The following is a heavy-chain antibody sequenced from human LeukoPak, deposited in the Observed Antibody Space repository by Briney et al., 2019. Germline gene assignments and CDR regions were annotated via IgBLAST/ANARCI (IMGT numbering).Heavy chain of an antibody. CDR1: GFTFSNAW. CDR2: VSDSDENT. Sequence: GGSLRLSCAASGFTFSNAWMNWVRQAPGKGLEWVSSVSDSDENTYYADSVKGRFTISRDNAKNTLYLQMNSLRVEDTAVYYCARGRPHGNDYWGQGTLVTVSS. CDR3: ARGRPHGNDY. D-gene: IGHD4-23*01. J-gene: IGHJ4*02. V-gene: IGHV3-21*01.